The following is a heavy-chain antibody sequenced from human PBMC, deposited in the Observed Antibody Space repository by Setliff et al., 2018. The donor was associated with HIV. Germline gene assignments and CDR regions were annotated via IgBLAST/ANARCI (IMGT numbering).Heavy chain of an antibody. CDR2: IWYDGSNK. CDR3: ARVPYFSFWSGYFDIYGMDV. CDR1: GFTFSSYG. V-gene: IGHV3-33*01. Sequence: GGSLRLSCAASGFTFSSYGMHWVRQAPGKGLEWVAVIWYDGSNKHYADSVKGRFSISRDNSKNTVYLQMNSLRAEDTAVYYCARVPYFSFWSGYFDIYGMDVWGQGTAVTVSS. J-gene: IGHJ6*02. D-gene: IGHD3-3*01.